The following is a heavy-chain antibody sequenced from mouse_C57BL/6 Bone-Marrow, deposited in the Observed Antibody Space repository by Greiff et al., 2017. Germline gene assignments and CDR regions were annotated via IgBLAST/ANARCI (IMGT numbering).Heavy chain of an antibody. D-gene: IGHD2-4*01. V-gene: IGHV8-8*01. CDR3: ARIYDYDAGPYFDY. Sequence: QVQLKESGPGILQPSQTLSLTCSFSGFSLSTFGMGVGWIRQPSGKGLEWLAHIWWDDDKYYNPALKSRLTISKDTSKNQVFLKIANVDTADTATYYCARIYDYDAGPYFDYWGQGTTLTVSS. J-gene: IGHJ2*01. CDR2: IWWDDDK. CDR1: GFSLSTFGMG.